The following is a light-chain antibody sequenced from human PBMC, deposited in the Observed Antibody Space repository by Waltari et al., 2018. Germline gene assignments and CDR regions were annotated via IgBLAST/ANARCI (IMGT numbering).Light chain of an antibody. CDR1: QSISSY. CDR3: QESYSTPFT. Sequence: DIQMTQSPSPLSASAGDSVPITCRASQSISSYLNWYQQKPGKAPKLLIYAASSLQSEVPSRFSCSGSGTDFTLTTTSLQPEDFATYYCQESYSTPFTFGPGTKVAIK. CDR2: AAS. J-gene: IGKJ3*01. V-gene: IGKV1-39*01.